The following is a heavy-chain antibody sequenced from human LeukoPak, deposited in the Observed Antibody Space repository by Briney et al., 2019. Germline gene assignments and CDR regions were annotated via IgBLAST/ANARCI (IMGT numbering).Heavy chain of an antibody. D-gene: IGHD3-9*01. Sequence: GGSLRLSCAASGFTFSSYAMSWVRQAPGKGLEWVSAISGSGGSTYYADSVKGRFTISRDNSKNTLNLQMNSLRAEDTAVYYCAKRKYDISNYFDYWGQGTLVTVSS. V-gene: IGHV3-23*01. CDR2: ISGSGGST. J-gene: IGHJ4*02. CDR3: AKRKYDISNYFDY. CDR1: GFTFSSYA.